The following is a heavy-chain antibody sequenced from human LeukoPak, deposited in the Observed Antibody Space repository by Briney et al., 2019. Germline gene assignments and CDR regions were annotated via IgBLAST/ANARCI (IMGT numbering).Heavy chain of an antibody. D-gene: IGHD1-14*01. Sequence: SETLSLTCAVYGGSLSDYSWSWIRQPPGKGLEWIGEINHSGSTNYIPSLKSRVTISIDTSKNQFSLELTSATAADTAVYYCAREPLTQIGFDSWGQGTLVTVSS. CDR2: INHSGST. J-gene: IGHJ4*02. CDR1: GGSLSDYS. V-gene: IGHV4-34*01. CDR3: AREPLTQIGFDS.